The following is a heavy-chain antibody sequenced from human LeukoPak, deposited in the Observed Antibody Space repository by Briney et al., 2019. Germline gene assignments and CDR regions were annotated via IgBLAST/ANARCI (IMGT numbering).Heavy chain of an antibody. CDR2: VSGSGGRT. CDR3: AKDLINRIEAVGPIDY. D-gene: IGHD6-13*01. V-gene: IGHV3-23*01. J-gene: IGHJ4*02. CDR1: GFSFTTYA. Sequence: GGSLRLSCAASGFSFTTYAMSWVRQAPGKGLEWVSTVSGSGGRTFYADSMKGRFTISKDNTKKILYLQMSSLRAEDTAVYYCAKDLINRIEAVGPIDYWGQGTLVTVSS.